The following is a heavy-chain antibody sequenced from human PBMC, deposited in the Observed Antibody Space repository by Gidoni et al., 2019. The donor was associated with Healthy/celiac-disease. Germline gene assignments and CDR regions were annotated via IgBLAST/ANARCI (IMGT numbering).Heavy chain of an antibody. Sequence: EVQLVESGGGMVQPGGSLRLSCAASGFTFGAYAMHWVRQSPGKGLEWFSGNRWNSCRIGYAASVKDRFTISRDNAKNSLYLQMNSLRAEATALYYCAKENYYDSSGQSEDWFDPWGQGTLVTVSS. J-gene: IGHJ5*02. CDR3: AKENYYDSSGQSEDWFDP. V-gene: IGHV3-9*01. CDR2: NRWNSCRI. CDR1: GFTFGAYA. D-gene: IGHD3-22*01.